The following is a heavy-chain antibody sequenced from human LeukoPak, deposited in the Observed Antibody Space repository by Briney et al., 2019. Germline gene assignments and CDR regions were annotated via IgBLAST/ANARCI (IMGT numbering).Heavy chain of an antibody. CDR1: GFTFSDYH. Sequence: GGSLRLSCAASGFTFSDYHMNWVRQAPGKGLEWVAYISSASNYIYYAGSVKGRLTVSRDNAKNSLYLQMDSLRAEDTAVYYCTRDVTSYGHFDSWGQGTLVTVAS. J-gene: IGHJ4*02. D-gene: IGHD3-16*01. CDR2: ISSASNYI. V-gene: IGHV3-21*01. CDR3: TRDVTSYGHFDS.